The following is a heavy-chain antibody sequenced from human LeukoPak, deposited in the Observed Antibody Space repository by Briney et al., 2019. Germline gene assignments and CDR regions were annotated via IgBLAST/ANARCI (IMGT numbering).Heavy chain of an antibody. CDR1: GYTFASFY. V-gene: IGHV1-46*01. Sequence: ASVKVSCKASGYTFASFYMHWVRQAPGQGLEWMGIINPSAGSTSYAQKFQGRVTMTEDTSTDTAYMELSSLRSEDTAVYYCATDLGVVGAPGLDYWGQGTLVTVSS. D-gene: IGHD1-26*01. CDR3: ATDLGVVGAPGLDY. CDR2: INPSAGST. J-gene: IGHJ4*02.